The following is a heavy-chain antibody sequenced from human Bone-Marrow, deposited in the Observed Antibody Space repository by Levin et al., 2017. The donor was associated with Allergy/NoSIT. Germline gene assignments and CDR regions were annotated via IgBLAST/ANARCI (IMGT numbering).Heavy chain of an antibody. CDR1: GYSVSSGYN. CDR2: IYQSGST. D-gene: IGHD3-16*01. J-gene: IGHJ4*02. V-gene: IGHV4-38-2*01. Sequence: SETLSLTCGVSGYSVSSGYNWGWIRQSPGKGLEWIASIYQSGSTYYNPALKSRVTISLDTSQNQFSLKLSSVTAADTAVYYCARAGMIIFGGSQFDYWGQGTLVTVSS. CDR3: ARAGMIIFGGSQFDY.